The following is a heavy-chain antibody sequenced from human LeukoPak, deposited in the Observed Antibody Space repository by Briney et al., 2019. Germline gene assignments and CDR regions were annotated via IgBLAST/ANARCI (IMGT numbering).Heavy chain of an antibody. CDR3: ARDLRAVDYDFWTRPLYYGMDV. V-gene: IGHV4-39*07. CDR2: IHYDGNT. D-gene: IGHD3-3*01. Sequence: SETLSLTCTVSGGSISSSSYSWTWIRQPPGKGLEWIGSIHYDGNTYYKPSLRSRVTISVDTSKNQFSLKLSSVTAADTAVYYCARDLRAVDYDFWTRPLYYGMDVWGQGTTVTVSS. CDR1: GGSISSSSYS. J-gene: IGHJ6*02.